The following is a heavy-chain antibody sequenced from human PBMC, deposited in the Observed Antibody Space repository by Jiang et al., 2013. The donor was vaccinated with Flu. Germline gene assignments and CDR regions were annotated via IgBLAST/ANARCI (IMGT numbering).Heavy chain of an antibody. CDR1: GYTFTDYA. Sequence: PGASVKVSCKASGYTFTDYAMHWVRQAPGHRLEWLGWINAGNGNXKYSRKFQGRVTVTSDTSAATAYMELSRLESEDTAVYYCARGDEEAGYHYYGMDVWGQGTTVTVSS. V-gene: IGHV1-3*01. J-gene: IGHJ6*02. CDR3: ARGDEEAGYHYYGMDV. CDR2: INAGNGNX.